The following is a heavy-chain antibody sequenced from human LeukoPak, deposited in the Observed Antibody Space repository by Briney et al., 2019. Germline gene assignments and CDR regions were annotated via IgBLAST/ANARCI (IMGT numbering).Heavy chain of an antibody. J-gene: IGHJ4*02. CDR2: MTGGGMT. D-gene: IGHD3-10*01. Sequence: GGSLRLSCVGSGFIFTSYAVSWVRQAPGKGLEWVSGMTGGGMTYNADSVKGRFVISRDNSKNTVYLQMNSLRVEDTALYFCAKDKIVGDGRWDFDYWGQGTLVTVSS. CDR3: AKDKIVGDGRWDFDY. CDR1: GFIFTSYA. V-gene: IGHV3-23*01.